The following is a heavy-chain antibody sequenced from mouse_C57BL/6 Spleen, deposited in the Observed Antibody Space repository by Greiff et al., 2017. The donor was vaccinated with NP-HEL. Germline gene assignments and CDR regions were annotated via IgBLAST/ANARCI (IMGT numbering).Heavy chain of an antibody. Sequence: EVKVVESGGGLVKPGGSLKLSCAASGFTFSDYGMHWVRQAPEKGLEWVAYISSGSSTIYYADTVKGRFTISRDNAKNTLFLQMTSLRSEDTAMYYCARGGTFYDYLYYAMDYWGQGTSVTVSS. V-gene: IGHV5-17*01. CDR1: GFTFSDYG. CDR2: ISSGSSTI. CDR3: ARGGTFYDYLYYAMDY. D-gene: IGHD2-4*01. J-gene: IGHJ4*01.